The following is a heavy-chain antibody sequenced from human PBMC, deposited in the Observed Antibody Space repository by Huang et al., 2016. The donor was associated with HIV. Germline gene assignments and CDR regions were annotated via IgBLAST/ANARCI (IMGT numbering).Heavy chain of an antibody. CDR2: ISSSDNSI. CDR1: GFTFSDDY. D-gene: IGHD3-10*01. Sequence: QVQLVESGGGLVKPGGSLRLSCAASGFTFSDDYMSWIRQTPGKGREWISYISSSDNSIYYADSGKGRFTISRDDAKNSLYLQMNSLRADDTAVYYCARRSAFYRLDYWGQGTLVTVSS. V-gene: IGHV3-11*01. CDR3: ARRSAFYRLDY. J-gene: IGHJ4*02.